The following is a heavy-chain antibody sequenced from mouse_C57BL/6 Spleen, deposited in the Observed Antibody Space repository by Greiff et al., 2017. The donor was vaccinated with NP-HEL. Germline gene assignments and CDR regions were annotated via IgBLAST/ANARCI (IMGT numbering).Heavy chain of an antibody. V-gene: IGHV1-15*01. CDR1: GYTFTDYE. D-gene: IGHD4-1*01. CDR2: IDPETGGT. CDR3: TRTLTGHYAMDY. Sequence: VQLQQSGAELVRPGASVTLSCKASGYTFTDYEMHWVQQTPVHGLEWIGAIDPETGGTAYNQKFKGKAILTADKSSSTAYMELRSLTSEDSAVYYCTRTLTGHYAMDYWGQGTSVTVSS. J-gene: IGHJ4*01.